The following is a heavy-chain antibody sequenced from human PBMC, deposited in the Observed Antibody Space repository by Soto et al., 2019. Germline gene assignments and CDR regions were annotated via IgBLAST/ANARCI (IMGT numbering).Heavy chain of an antibody. Sequence: GGSLRLSCATSGFTFSSYWLHWVRQAPGKGLVWVSRIKSDGTSPTYADSVKGRFTISRDDAKNTLYLQMNSLRAEDTAIYYCAKGSANSRPYYFDYWGQGTLVTVSS. CDR3: AKGSANSRPYYFDY. CDR2: IKSDGTSP. CDR1: GFTFSSYW. D-gene: IGHD6-13*01. J-gene: IGHJ4*02. V-gene: IGHV3-74*01.